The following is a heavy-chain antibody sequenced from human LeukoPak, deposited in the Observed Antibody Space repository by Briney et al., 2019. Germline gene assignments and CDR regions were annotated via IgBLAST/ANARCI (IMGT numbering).Heavy chain of an antibody. J-gene: IGHJ4*02. CDR3: ARVQAPTYDSSGYYSY. CDR2: ISSSGSTI. Sequence: GGSLRLSCAASGFTFSSYEMNWVRQAPGKGLEWVSYISSSGSTIYYADSVKGRFTISRDNAKNSLYLQMNSLRAEDTAVYYCARVQAPTYDSSGYYSYRGQGTLVTVSS. CDR1: GFTFSSYE. D-gene: IGHD3-22*01. V-gene: IGHV3-48*03.